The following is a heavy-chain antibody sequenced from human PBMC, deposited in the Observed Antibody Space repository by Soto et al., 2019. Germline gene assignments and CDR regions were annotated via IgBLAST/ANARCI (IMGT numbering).Heavy chain of an antibody. CDR2: IFSNDEK. J-gene: IGHJ6*02. D-gene: IGHD6-25*01. V-gene: IGHV2-26*01. Sequence: QVTLKESGPVLAKPTETLTLTCTVSGFSLSNARMGVSWIRQPPGKALEWLAHIFSNDEKSYSTSLKSRLTISKDTSKSQVVLTMTNMDPVDTATYYCARIQRTYYYGMDVWGQGTTVTVSS. CDR3: ARIQRTYYYGMDV. CDR1: GFSLSNARMG.